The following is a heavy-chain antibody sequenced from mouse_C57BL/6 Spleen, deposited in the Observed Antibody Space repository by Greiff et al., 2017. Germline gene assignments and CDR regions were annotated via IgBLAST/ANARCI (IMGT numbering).Heavy chain of an antibody. CDR3: ARNVITTVPDYYAMDY. D-gene: IGHD1-1*01. CDR2: IDPSDSET. V-gene: IGHV1-52*01. J-gene: IGHJ4*01. CDR1: GYTFTSYW. Sequence: QVQLQQPGAELVRPGSSVKLSCKASGYTFTSYWMHWVKQRPIQGLEWIGNIDPSDSETHYNQKFKDKAPLPVDKSSSTAYMQLSSLTSEDSAVYDCARNVITTVPDYYAMDYWGQGTSVTVSS.